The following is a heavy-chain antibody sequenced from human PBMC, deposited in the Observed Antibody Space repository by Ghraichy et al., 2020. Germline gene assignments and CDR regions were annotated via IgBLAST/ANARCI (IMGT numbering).Heavy chain of an antibody. Sequence: SVKVSCKASGGTFSSYAISWVRQAPGQGLEWMGRIIPILGIANYAQKFQGRVTITADKSTSTAYMELSSLRSEDTAVYYCAREWEYSSSWFYWGQGTLVTVSS. CDR1: GGTFSSYA. V-gene: IGHV1-69*04. CDR2: IIPILGIA. CDR3: AREWEYSSSWFY. J-gene: IGHJ4*02. D-gene: IGHD6-13*01.